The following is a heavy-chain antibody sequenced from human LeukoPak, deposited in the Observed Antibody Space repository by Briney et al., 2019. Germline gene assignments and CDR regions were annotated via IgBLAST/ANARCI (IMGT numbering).Heavy chain of an antibody. D-gene: IGHD3-16*01. CDR3: ARDVKGGNFDY. CDR1: GFTFTYYW. V-gene: IGHV3-7*01. Sequence: GFLGLSCAASGFTFTYYWMSWVRQAPGEGVEWVANIKKDGSEKYYVDSAKGRFTISRDNAKNSVYLQMNSLRVDDTAVYYCARDVKGGNFDYWGQGTLVTVSS. CDR2: IKKDGSEK. J-gene: IGHJ4*02.